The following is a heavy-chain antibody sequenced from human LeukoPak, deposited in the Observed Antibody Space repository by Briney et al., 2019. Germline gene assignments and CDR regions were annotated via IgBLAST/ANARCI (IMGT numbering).Heavy chain of an antibody. D-gene: IGHD3-22*01. CDR2: ISGSGGST. V-gene: IGHV3-23*01. CDR1: GFTFSSYA. CDR3: ATEVYYYDSSS. Sequence: GGWLRLSCAASGFTFSSYAMSWVRQAPGKGLEWVSAISGSGGSTYYADSVKGRFTISRDNSKNTLYLQMNSLRAEDTAVYYCATEVYYYDSSSWGQGTLVTVSS. J-gene: IGHJ5*02.